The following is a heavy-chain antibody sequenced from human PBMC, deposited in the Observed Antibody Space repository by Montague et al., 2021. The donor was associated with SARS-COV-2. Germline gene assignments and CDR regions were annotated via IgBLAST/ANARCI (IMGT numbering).Heavy chain of an antibody. CDR1: GTTRKNNYY. CDR3: ARGIDFGLVASRSHYFDT. V-gene: IGHV4-39*01. Sequence: SETLSLTCSFSGTTRKNNYYWGWIRQPPGKELEWVGSLYYSGNAXYSPSLRSRVTISVDTSRSQFSLQLTSVTVADTAIYYCARGIDFGLVASRSHYFDTWGQGTLVSVSS. D-gene: IGHD3-3*01. CDR2: LYYSGNA. J-gene: IGHJ4*02.